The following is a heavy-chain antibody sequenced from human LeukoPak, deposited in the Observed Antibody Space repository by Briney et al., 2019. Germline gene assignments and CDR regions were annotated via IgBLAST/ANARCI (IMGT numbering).Heavy chain of an antibody. D-gene: IGHD6-13*01. Sequence: PGRSLRLSCTASGFTFGDYAMNWVRQAPGKGLEWVGFIRSKAYGGTTEYAASVKGRFTISRDDSKSIAYLQMNSLKTEDTAVYYCTRAAAGTTVGWFDPWGQGTLVTVSP. CDR3: TRAAAGTTVGWFDP. CDR2: IRSKAYGGTT. CDR1: GFTFGDYA. V-gene: IGHV3-49*04. J-gene: IGHJ5*02.